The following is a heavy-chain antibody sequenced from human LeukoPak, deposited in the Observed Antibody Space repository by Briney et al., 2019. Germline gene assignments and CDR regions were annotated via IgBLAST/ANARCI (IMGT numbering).Heavy chain of an antibody. CDR3: ASSAWVYDSSAGDYFDY. V-gene: IGHV1-69*05. CDR2: IIPIFGTA. CDR1: GGTFSSYA. D-gene: IGHD3-22*01. J-gene: IGHJ4*02. Sequence: SVKVSCKASGGTFSSYAISWVRQAPGQGLEWMGGIIPIFGTANYAQKFQGRVTITTDESTSTAYMELSSLRSEDTAVYYCASSAWVYDSSAGDYFDYWGQGTLVTVSS.